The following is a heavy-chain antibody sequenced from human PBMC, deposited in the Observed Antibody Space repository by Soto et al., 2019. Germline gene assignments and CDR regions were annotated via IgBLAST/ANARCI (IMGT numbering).Heavy chain of an antibody. CDR3: ARSSPYIVVRKPTGNQDYYGMDV. J-gene: IGHJ6*02. Sequence: QVQLVQSGAEVKKPGSSVKVFCKASGGTFSNYTISWVRQAPGQGLEWMGGIIPVFGTTDYEQKFQGRVTITEEGSPSRAYVELRRLRSADTAVYYCARSSPYIVVRKPTGNQDYYGMDVWGQGTTVTVSS. D-gene: IGHD3-22*01. CDR2: IIPVFGTT. V-gene: IGHV1-69*01. CDR1: GGTFSNYT.